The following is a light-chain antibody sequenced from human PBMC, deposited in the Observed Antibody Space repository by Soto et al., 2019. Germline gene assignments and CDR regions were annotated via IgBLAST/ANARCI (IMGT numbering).Light chain of an antibody. J-gene: IGLJ1*01. CDR2: EVR. Sequence: QSVLTQPASVSGSPGQSITVSCTGTSSDVGAYDFVSWYQQHPGKAPKLMIFEVRNRPLGVSERFSGSKSGNTASLTVSGLQAEDEGTYYCSSYGGYNNVVFGTGTKLTVL. CDR3: SSYGGYNNVV. V-gene: IGLV2-14*01. CDR1: SSDVGAYDF.